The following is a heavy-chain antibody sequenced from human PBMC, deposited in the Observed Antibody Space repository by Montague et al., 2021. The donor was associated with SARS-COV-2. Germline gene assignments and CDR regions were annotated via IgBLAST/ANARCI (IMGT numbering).Heavy chain of an antibody. V-gene: IGHV3-21*01. CDR3: AREVRGCHNWFDP. CDR2: ISSSSSYI. Sequence: SLRLSCAASGFTFSSYSMNWVRQAPGKGLEWVSSISSSSSYIYYADSVKGRFTISRDNAKNSLYLQMNSLRAEDTAVYYCAREVRGCHNWFDPWGQGTLVTVSS. J-gene: IGHJ5*02. D-gene: IGHD6-19*01. CDR1: GFTFSSYS.